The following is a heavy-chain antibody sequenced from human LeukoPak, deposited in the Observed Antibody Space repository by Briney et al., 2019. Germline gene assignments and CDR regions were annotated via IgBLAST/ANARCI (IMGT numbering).Heavy chain of an antibody. J-gene: IGHJ3*02. CDR2: ISGSGGFT. D-gene: IGHD1-26*01. CDR3: ARGGSYLSAFDI. CDR1: GFTFSTYG. V-gene: IGHV3-23*01. Sequence: GGSLRLSCPASGFTFSTYGMSWVRQAPGKGLEWVSAISGSGGFTYYADSVKGRFTISRDNSKHTLYLQMNSLRAEDTAVYYCARGGSYLSAFDIWGQGTMVTVSS.